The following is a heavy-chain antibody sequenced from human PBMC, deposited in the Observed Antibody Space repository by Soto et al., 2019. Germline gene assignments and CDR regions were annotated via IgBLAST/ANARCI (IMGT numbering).Heavy chain of an antibody. CDR3: ARDESSRLNTGPITMVRGVPYYYYGMDV. CDR1: GGTFSSYA. Sequence: ASVKVSCKASGGTFSSYAISWVRQAPGQGLEWMGGIIPIFGTANYAQKFQGRVTITADESTSTAYMELSSLRSEDTAVYYCARDESSRLNTGPITMVRGVPYYYYGMDVWGQGTTVTVSS. J-gene: IGHJ6*02. V-gene: IGHV1-69*13. D-gene: IGHD3-10*01. CDR2: IIPIFGTA.